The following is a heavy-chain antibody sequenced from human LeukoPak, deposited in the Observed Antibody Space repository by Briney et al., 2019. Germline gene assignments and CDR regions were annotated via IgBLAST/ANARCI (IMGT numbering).Heavy chain of an antibody. V-gene: IGHV3-30*02. Sequence: GGSLRLSCAASGFTFSTYGMHWVRQAPGKGLEWVAFIRYDGSNKFYADSVKGRFTISRDNSKNTLYLQMNSLRAEDTAKYFCAKDQIATVTVSYYYYSMDVWGQGTPVTVSS. CDR1: GFTFSTYG. D-gene: IGHD4-17*01. CDR3: AKDQIATVTVSYYYYSMDV. J-gene: IGHJ6*02. CDR2: IRYDGSNK.